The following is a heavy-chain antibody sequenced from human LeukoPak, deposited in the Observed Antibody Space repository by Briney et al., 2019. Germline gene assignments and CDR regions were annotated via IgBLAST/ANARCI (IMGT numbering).Heavy chain of an antibody. CDR3: ASILAAYSSSWYFDY. D-gene: IGHD6-13*01. J-gene: IGHJ4*02. CDR2: INHSGST. CDR1: GGSFSGYY. Sequence: SETLSLTCAVYGGSFSGYYWSWIRQPPGKGLEWIGEINHSGSTNCNPSLKSRVTISVDTSKNQFSLKLSSVTAADTAVYYCASILAAYSSSWYFDYWGQGTLVTVSS. V-gene: IGHV4-34*01.